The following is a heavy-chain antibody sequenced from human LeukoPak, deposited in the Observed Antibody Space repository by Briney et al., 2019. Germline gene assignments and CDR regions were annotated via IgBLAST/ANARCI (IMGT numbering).Heavy chain of an antibody. V-gene: IGHV3-23*01. CDR1: GFTFSNYA. Sequence: GGSLRLSCAASGFTFSNYAIHWVPQAPGKGLEWGSIVGGSGVKTYYAASVKGRFTISRDNSKNKVYLQMNSLRAEDTAVYYCAKRGDCSGTCTYDYWGQGTLVTVSS. J-gene: IGHJ4*02. CDR3: AKRGDCSGTCTYDY. CDR2: VGGSGVKT. D-gene: IGHD2-2*01.